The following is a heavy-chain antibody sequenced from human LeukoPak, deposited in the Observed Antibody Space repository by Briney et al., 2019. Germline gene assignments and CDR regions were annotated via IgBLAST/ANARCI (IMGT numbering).Heavy chain of an antibody. CDR3: AKDRSRSWSLDY. Sequence: GASLRLSCAASGFSFSNYAMSWVRQVPGKGLEWVALISYDGSNRDYADSVKGRFTISRDNSKNTLYLQMNSLIAEDTAVYYCAKDRSRSWSLDYWGQGTLVTVSS. D-gene: IGHD6-13*01. J-gene: IGHJ4*02. CDR2: ISYDGSNR. CDR1: GFSFSNYA. V-gene: IGHV3-30*18.